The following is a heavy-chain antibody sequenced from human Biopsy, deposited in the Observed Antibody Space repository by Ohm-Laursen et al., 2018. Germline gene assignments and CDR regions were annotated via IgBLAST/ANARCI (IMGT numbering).Heavy chain of an antibody. CDR1: GFTFSRYG. Sequence: SLRLSCTASGFTFSRYGMHWVRQAPGKGLEWVSGITASGSTTYYADSVKGRFTISRDNSNNTLYLQMNSLRDDDTAVYYCAKVPREGLSCFYSIDVWGQGTTVTVSS. CDR2: ITASGSTT. J-gene: IGHJ6*02. CDR3: AKVPREGLSCFYSIDV. D-gene: IGHD4/OR15-4a*01. V-gene: IGHV3-23*01.